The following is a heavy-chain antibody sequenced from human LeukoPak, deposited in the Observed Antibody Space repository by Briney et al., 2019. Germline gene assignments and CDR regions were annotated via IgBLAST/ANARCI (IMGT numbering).Heavy chain of an antibody. J-gene: IGHJ6*03. D-gene: IGHD3-10*01. Sequence: GGSLRLSCAASGFTFSSYGMHWVRQAPGKGLEWVAFIRYDGSNKYYADSVKGRFTISRDNSKNTLYLQMNSLRAEDTAVYYCAKDFKNYYGSGGGYYMDVWGKGTTVTISS. CDR3: AKDFKNYYGSGGGYYMDV. CDR2: IRYDGSNK. CDR1: GFTFSSYG. V-gene: IGHV3-30*02.